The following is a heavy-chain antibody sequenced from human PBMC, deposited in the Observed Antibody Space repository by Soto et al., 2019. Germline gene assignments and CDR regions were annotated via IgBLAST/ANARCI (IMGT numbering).Heavy chain of an antibody. Sequence: QVQLVQSGAEVKKPGASVKVSCKASGYTFTSYGISWVRQAPGQGLEWMGWISAYNGNTDYAQKLQGRVTMTTDTTTSTANMELRRLRSVDTAVYYCASGSSGSCHDYWGQVTLGTVSS. CDR3: ASGSSGSCHDY. J-gene: IGHJ4*02. CDR2: ISAYNGNT. D-gene: IGHD6-13*01. V-gene: IGHV1-18*01. CDR1: GYTFTSYG.